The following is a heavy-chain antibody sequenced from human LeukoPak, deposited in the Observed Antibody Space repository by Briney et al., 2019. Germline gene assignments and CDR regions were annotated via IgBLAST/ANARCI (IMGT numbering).Heavy chain of an antibody. CDR1: GGSVNRGAFF. Sequence: PSETLSLTCAVSGGSVNRGAFFWTWIRKPPGKGLEWIAYISNSGSTNYHPSLKSRVTISSDTSKTQFTLKLTSVTAADTAVYYCARSPSGYRFDSWGQGTLVTVSS. J-gene: IGHJ4*02. D-gene: IGHD3-22*01. CDR2: ISNSGST. V-gene: IGHV4-61*08. CDR3: ARSPSGYRFDS.